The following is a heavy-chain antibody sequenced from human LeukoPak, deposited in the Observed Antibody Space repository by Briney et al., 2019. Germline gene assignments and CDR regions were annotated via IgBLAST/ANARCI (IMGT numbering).Heavy chain of an antibody. Sequence: KTSETLCLTCAVYGGSFSGYYWSWIRQPPGKGLEWIGEINHSGSTNYNPSLKSRDTISVDTSKNQFSLKLSSVTAADTAVYYCATGPGGSYYDYWGQGTLVTVSS. CDR2: INHSGST. V-gene: IGHV4-34*01. CDR1: GGSFSGYY. J-gene: IGHJ4*02. D-gene: IGHD1-26*01. CDR3: ATGPGGSYYDY.